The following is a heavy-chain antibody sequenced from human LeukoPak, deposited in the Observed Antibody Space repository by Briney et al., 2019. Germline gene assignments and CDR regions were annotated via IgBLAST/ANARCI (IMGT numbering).Heavy chain of an antibody. CDR2: INHSGST. V-gene: IGHV4-34*01. Sequence: SETLSLTCAVHGGSFSGYYWSWIRQPPGKGLEWIGEINHSGSTNYNPSLKSRVTILVDTSKNQFSLKLSSVTDADTAVYYCARVRRSLNWFDSWGQGTLVTVSS. J-gene: IGHJ5*01. CDR1: GGSFSGYY. D-gene: IGHD3-3*01. CDR3: ARVRRSLNWFDS.